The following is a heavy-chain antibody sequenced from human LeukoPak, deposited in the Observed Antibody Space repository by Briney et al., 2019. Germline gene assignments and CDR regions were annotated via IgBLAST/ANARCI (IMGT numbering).Heavy chain of an antibody. J-gene: IGHJ4*02. CDR1: GFTFSNHW. Sequence: GESLRLSCAASGFTFSNHWMPWVRQVSGKGLVWVSRINTDGSDTSYADSVEGRFTISRDNARNTLYLQMNSLRPEDTAVYYCARNNWGIDDWGQGTLVTVSS. V-gene: IGHV3-74*01. CDR3: ARNNWGIDD. D-gene: IGHD7-27*01. CDR2: INTDGSDT.